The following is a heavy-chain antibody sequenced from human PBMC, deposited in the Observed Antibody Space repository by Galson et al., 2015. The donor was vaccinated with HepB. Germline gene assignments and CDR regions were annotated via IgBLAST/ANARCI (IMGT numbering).Heavy chain of an antibody. CDR2: IYYSGST. D-gene: IGHD3-10*01. Sequence: SETLSLTCTVSGGSIRSYYWSWIRQPPGKGLDWIGYIYYSGSTSYNPSLKSRVIISVDTSKNQFSLKLSSVTAADTAVYYCARMPVSHYYGSGGMDVWGQGTTVTVSS. CDR1: GGSIRSYY. J-gene: IGHJ6*02. CDR3: ARMPVSHYYGSGGMDV. V-gene: IGHV4-59*08.